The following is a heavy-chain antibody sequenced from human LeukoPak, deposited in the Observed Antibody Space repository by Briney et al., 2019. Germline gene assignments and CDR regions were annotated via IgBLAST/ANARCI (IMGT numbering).Heavy chain of an antibody. J-gene: IGHJ6*02. CDR2: IYYRGST. D-gene: IGHD2-2*01. V-gene: IGHV4-59*01. Sequence: SETLSLTCTVSGGSISSYYWSWIRQPPGKVLEWIGYIYYRGSTNYNPSLKSRVTIPVDTSKNQFSLKLSSVTAADTAVYYCARDCSSTSSNGMDVWGQGTTVTVSS. CDR1: GGSISSYY. CDR3: ARDCSSTSSNGMDV.